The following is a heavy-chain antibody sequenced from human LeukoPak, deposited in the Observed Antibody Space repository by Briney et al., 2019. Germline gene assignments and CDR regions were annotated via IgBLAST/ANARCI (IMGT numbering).Heavy chain of an antibody. CDR2: ISSSGSTI. D-gene: IGHD4-23*01. J-gene: IGHJ5*02. V-gene: IGHV3-48*03. CDR1: GFTFSSYE. Sequence: GGSLRLSCAASGFTFSSYEMNWVRQAPGKGLEWVSYISSSGSTIYYADSVKGRFTISRDNAKNSLYLQMNSLRSEDTAVYYCARRNYGGPRWFDPWGQGTLVTVSS. CDR3: ARRNYGGPRWFDP.